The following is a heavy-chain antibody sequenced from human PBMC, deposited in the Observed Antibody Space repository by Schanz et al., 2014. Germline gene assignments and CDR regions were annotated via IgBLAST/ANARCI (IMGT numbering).Heavy chain of an antibody. CDR1: TFTFDHYA. Sequence: EVQLLESGGGLVQPGGSLRLSCSASTFTFDHYAMTWVRQAPGKGLEWVAAVSSRSDEIKYADSVRGRFTISRDNSKNTLYLQMKSLRAEDTAVYYCAKSQGSSFDSWGQGTLVTVSS. CDR2: VSSRSDEI. CDR3: AKSQGSSFDS. J-gene: IGHJ4*02. D-gene: IGHD6-13*01. V-gene: IGHV3-23*05.